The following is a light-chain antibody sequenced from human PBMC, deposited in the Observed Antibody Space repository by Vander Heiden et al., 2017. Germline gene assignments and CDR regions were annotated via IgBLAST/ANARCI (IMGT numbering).Light chain of an antibody. CDR2: SAS. CDR1: QDISNY. CDR3: QRTYKPLGFT. J-gene: IGKJ3*01. Sequence: QLTQSPSSLSASVGDSGTITCRASQDISNYLNWYRQKPGHLPELLIYSASNLQSGVPSRFSGCGSVTDFTLTLSSLQPEDVAGYYGQRTYKPLGFTSGPGTKVDI. V-gene: IGKV1-27*01.